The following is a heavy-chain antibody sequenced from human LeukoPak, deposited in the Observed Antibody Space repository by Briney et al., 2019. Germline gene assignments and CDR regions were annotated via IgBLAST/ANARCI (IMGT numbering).Heavy chain of an antibody. CDR1: GFTFNDHA. J-gene: IGHJ6*03. V-gene: IGHV3-23*01. CDR2: ISGSGGST. CDR3: ARAGCSSTSCYEALNYYYYYYMDV. Sequence: GGSLRLSCAGSGFTFNDHAMSWVRQAPGKGLEWVSSISGSGGSTYYADYVKGRFTISRDNAKNSLYLQMNSLRAEDTAVYYCARAGCSSTSCYEALNYYYYYYMDVWGKGTTVTVSS. D-gene: IGHD2-2*01.